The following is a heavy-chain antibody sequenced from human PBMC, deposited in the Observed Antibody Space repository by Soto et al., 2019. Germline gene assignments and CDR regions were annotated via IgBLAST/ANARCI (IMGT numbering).Heavy chain of an antibody. D-gene: IGHD2-15*01. CDR2: ISAYNGNT. Sequence: QVQLVQSGAEVKKPGASVKVSCKASGYTFTSYGISWVRQAPGQGLEWMGWISAYNGNTNYAQKLQGRVTMTTDTSTSTAYMELRSLRSDDTAVYYCARTIFYFGGGSCCPYVDYWGQGTLVTVSS. V-gene: IGHV1-18*01. CDR1: GYTFTSYG. J-gene: IGHJ4*02. CDR3: ARTIFYFGGGSCCPYVDY.